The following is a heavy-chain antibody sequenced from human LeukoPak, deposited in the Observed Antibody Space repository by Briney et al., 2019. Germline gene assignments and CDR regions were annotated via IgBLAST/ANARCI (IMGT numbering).Heavy chain of an antibody. CDR1: GGSFSDYF. V-gene: IGHV4-34*01. CDR3: AGIYGDYSDFDY. CDR2: FTRIGTI. D-gene: IGHD4-17*01. J-gene: IGHJ4*02. Sequence: SETLSLTCAVYGGSFSDYFWSWIRQPPGKGLEWIGEFTRIGTINYNPSLKGRITISVDTSKNQFSPKLSSVTAADTAVYYCAGIYGDYSDFDYWGQGTLVTVSS.